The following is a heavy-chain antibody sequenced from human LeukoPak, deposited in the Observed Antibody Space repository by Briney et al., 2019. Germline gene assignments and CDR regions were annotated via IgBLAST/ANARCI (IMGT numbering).Heavy chain of an antibody. CDR1: GYTSTNYG. V-gene: IGHV1-18*04. Sequence: ASVKVSCKASGYTSTNYGITWVRQAPGQGLEWMGWISAYNGNTYYAQKLQGRVTMTTDTSTSTAYMELRSLRSDDTAVYYCARSYSGYDEEDYWGQGTLVTVSS. CDR3: ARSYSGYDEEDY. J-gene: IGHJ4*02. D-gene: IGHD5-12*01. CDR2: ISAYNGNT.